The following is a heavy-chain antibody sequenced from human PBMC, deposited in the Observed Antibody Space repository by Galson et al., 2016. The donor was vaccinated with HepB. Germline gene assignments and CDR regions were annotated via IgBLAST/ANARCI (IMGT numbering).Heavy chain of an antibody. CDR2: IKTESEGGAT. V-gene: IGHV3-15*07. CDR3: TTSGARLILSLF. D-gene: IGHD3-22*01. CDR1: GFSFSSVW. Sequence: SLRLSCAASGFSFSSVWMNWVRQAPGKGPEWVGRIKTESEGGATDYAAPVKGRFTMSRDDPKNTLYLHLNSLRTEDTAVYYCTTSGARLILSLFWGQGTQVTVSS. J-gene: IGHJ1*01.